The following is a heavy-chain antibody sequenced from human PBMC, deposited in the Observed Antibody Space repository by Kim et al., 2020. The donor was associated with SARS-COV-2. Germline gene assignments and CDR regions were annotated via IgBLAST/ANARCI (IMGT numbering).Heavy chain of an antibody. CDR1: GYTFTSYD. V-gene: IGHV1-8*01. D-gene: IGHD3-10*01. Sequence: ASVKVSCKASGYTFTSYDINWVRQATGQGLEWMGWMNPNNGNTGYAQKFQGRVTMTRNTSINTAYMELSSLRSEDTAVYYCARTSGSYYLDAFDIWGQGTMVTVSS. J-gene: IGHJ3*02. CDR3: ARTSGSYYLDAFDI. CDR2: MNPNNGNT.